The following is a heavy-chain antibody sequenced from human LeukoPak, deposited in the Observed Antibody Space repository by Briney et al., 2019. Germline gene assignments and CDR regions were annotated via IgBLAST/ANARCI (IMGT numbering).Heavy chain of an antibody. V-gene: IGHV1-2*02. Sequence: GASVKVSCKASGYTFTGYYMHWVRQAPGQGLEWMGWINPNSGGTNYAQKFQGRVTMTRDTSISTAYMELSRLRSDDTAVYYCARESRYDFWSGYYTPGWNWFDPWGQGTLVTVSS. CDR3: ARESRYDFWSGYYTPGWNWFDP. CDR1: GYTFTGYY. CDR2: INPNSGGT. J-gene: IGHJ5*02. D-gene: IGHD3-3*01.